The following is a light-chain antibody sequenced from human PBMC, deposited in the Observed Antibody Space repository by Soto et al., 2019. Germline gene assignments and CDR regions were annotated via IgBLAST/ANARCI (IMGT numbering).Light chain of an antibody. J-gene: IGKJ2*01. CDR3: QQDSRYRYT. Sequence: DIQRTRSPSSVSASIGDTVTITCRASQDISSWLAWYQQKPGKAPKLLIYKASSLESGVPSRFSATGSAPELTPTISSLQPDHFAPYPCQQDSRYRYTFGKGTKV. CDR2: KAS. V-gene: IGKV1-5*03. CDR1: QDISSW.